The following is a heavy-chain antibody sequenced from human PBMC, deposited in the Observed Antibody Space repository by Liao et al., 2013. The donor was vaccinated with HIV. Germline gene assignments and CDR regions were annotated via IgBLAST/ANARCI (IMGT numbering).Heavy chain of an antibody. J-gene: IGHJ4*02. D-gene: IGHD6-6*01. V-gene: IGHV4-61*02. CDR3: ARGRIAARHHY. Sequence: QLQLQESGSGLVKPSQTLSLTCAVSGGSISSGGYYWSWIRQPAGKGLEWIGRIYTSGSTSNNPSLKSRVTISVDMSKNQFSLKLSSVTAADTAVYYCARGRIAARHHYWGQGTLVTVSS. CDR2: IYTSGST. CDR1: GGSISSGGYY.